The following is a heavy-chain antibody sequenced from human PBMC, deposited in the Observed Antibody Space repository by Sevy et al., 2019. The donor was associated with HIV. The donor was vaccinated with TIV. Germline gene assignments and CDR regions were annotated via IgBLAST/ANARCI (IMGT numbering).Heavy chain of an antibody. CDR1: GYTFTSYG. Sequence: ASVKVSCKASGYTFTSYGISWVRQAPGQGLEWMGWISAYNGNTNYAQKLQGRVTMTTDTSTSTAYMELRSLRSDDTAVYYCAGGVGLTYYDILTGYYPHDYWGQGTLVTVSS. CDR3: AGGVGLTYYDILTGYYPHDY. J-gene: IGHJ4*02. D-gene: IGHD3-9*01. CDR2: ISAYNGNT. V-gene: IGHV1-18*04.